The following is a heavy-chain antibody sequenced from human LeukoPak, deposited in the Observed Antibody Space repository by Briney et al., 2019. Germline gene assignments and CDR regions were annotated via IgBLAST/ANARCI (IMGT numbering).Heavy chain of an antibody. CDR2: IKSKTDGGTP. D-gene: IGHD3-22*01. Sequence: GGSLRLSCAASGFTFSNAWMSWVRQAPGKWLEWVGRIKSKTDGGTPDYAAPVKGRFTISRDDSKNTLYLQMNSLRAEDTAVYYCAKAAITMIVVVIRPHAFDIWGQGTMVTVSS. CDR3: AKAAITMIVVVIRPHAFDI. CDR1: GFTFSNAW. V-gene: IGHV3-15*01. J-gene: IGHJ3*02.